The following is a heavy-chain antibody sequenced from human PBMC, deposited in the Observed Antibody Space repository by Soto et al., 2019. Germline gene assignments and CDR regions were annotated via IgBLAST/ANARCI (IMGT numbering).Heavy chain of an antibody. CDR2: FDPEDGET. Sequence: ASVKVSCKVSGYTLTGLSMHWVRQAPGKGLEWMGGFDPEDGETIYAQKFQGRVTMTEDTSTDTAYMELSSLRSEDTAVYYCATGPYYDFWRRFXPWGQGTLVXVSS. CDR1: GYTLTGLS. CDR3: ATGPYYDFWRRFXP. D-gene: IGHD3-3*01. J-gene: IGHJ5*02. V-gene: IGHV1-24*01.